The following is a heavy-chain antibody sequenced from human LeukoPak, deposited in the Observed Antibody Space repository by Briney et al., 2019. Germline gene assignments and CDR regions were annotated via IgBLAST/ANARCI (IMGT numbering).Heavy chain of an antibody. CDR2: IKSESDGGTT. CDR3: TTDERALDY. J-gene: IGHJ4*02. V-gene: IGHV3-15*01. Sequence: GGSLRLSCAASGLTFRIAWMTWVRQAPGKGLEWIGRIKSESDGGTTDYAAPVKGRFTISRDDSKTTLYLQMNSLTSEDTAVYYCTTDERALDYWGQGTPVTVSS. CDR1: GLTFRIAW.